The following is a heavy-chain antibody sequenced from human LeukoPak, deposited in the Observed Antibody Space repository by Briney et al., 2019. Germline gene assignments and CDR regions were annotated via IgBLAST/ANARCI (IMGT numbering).Heavy chain of an antibody. CDR3: ATQGEEDAFDV. J-gene: IGHJ3*01. CDR2: IYPADSDT. CDR1: GYSFTSYW. V-gene: IGHV5-51*01. Sequence: RGESLKISCKGSGYSFTSYWIGWVRQMPGKGLEWMGIIYPADSDTRNNPSFHGQVTISADKSISTAYLQWSSLKASDTAMYYCATQGEEDAFDVWGQGTMLTVSS.